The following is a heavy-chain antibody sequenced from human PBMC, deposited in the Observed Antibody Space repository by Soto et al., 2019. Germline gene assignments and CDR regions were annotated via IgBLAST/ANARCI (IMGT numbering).Heavy chain of an antibody. V-gene: IGHV4-34*01. J-gene: IGHJ4*02. CDR3: ASGISIAAAALRGPFDY. CDR1: GGSFSGYY. CDR2: INHSGST. D-gene: IGHD6-13*01. Sequence: SETLSLTCAVYGGSFSGYYWSWIRQPPGKGLEWIGEINHSGSTNYNPSLKSRVTISVDTSKNQFSLKLSSVTAADTAVYYCASGISIAAAALRGPFDYWGQGTLVTVSS.